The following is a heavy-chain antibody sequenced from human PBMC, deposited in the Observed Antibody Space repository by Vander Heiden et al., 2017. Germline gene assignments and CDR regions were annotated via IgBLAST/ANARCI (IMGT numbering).Heavy chain of an antibody. CDR3: AKGALYYYDSSGYLFNY. D-gene: IGHD3-22*01. CDR2: ISWDGGRT. CDR1: GFTFDDYT. V-gene: IGHV3-43*01. Sequence: EVQLVESGGVVVQPGGSLRLSCAASGFTFDDYTMHWVRQAPGKGLEWVSLISWDGGRTYYADSVKGRFTISRDNSKNSLYLQMNSLRTEDTALYYCAKGALYYYDSSGYLFNYWGQGTLVTVSS. J-gene: IGHJ4*02.